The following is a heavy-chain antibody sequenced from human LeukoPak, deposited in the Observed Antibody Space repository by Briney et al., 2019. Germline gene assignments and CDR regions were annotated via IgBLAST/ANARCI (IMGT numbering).Heavy chain of an antibody. V-gene: IGHV3-23*01. Sequence: GGSLRLSCAASGFTFSSYAMSWVRQAPGKGLEWVSAISGSGGGTFYADSVKGRFTISRDNSKNTLYLQMNSLRAEDTAVYYCAKDPTTAGAFDIWGQGTMVTVSS. CDR2: ISGSGGGT. J-gene: IGHJ3*02. CDR3: AKDPTTAGAFDI. D-gene: IGHD1-26*01. CDR1: GFTFSSYA.